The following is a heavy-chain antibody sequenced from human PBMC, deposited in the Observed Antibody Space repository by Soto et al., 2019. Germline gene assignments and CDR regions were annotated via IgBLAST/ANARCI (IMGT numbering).Heavy chain of an antibody. CDR3: ARVDTAMVTDPYYYGMDV. CDR1: GYTFTSYY. V-gene: IGHV1-46*01. D-gene: IGHD5-18*01. Sequence: ASVKVSCKASGYTFTSYYMHWVRQAPGQGLEWMGIINPSGGSTSYAQKFQGRVTMTRDTSTSTVYMELSSLRSEDTAVYYCARVDTAMVTDPYYYGMDVWGQGTTVTVS. CDR2: INPSGGST. J-gene: IGHJ6*02.